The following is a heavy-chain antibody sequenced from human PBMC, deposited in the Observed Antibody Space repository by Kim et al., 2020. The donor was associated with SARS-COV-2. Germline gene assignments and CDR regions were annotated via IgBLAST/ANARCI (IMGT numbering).Heavy chain of an antibody. CDR1: GGSFSGYY. CDR3: ASSTVGNY. Sequence: SETLSLTCAVYGGSFSGYYWSWIRQPPGKGLEWIGEINHSGSTNYNPSLKSRVTISVDTSKNQFSLKLSSVTAADTAVYYCASSTVGNYWGQGTLVTVSS. CDR2: INHSGST. J-gene: IGHJ4*02. D-gene: IGHD4-17*01. V-gene: IGHV4-34*01.